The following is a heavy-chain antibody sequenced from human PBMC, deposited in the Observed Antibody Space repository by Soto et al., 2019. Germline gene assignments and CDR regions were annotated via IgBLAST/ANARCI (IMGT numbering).Heavy chain of an antibody. CDR2: IYDSGST. V-gene: IGHV4-30-2*01. D-gene: IGHD2-15*01. J-gene: IGHJ6*02. CDR3: ARVHCSAGTCLDGLDF. Sequence: PSETLSLTCAVSGDSISRGGYSWTWIRQPPGKALEWIGNIYDSGSTSYNPSLKSRVTMSVDTSKNQFSLRLTSVTAADTAVYYCARVHCSAGTCLDGLDFWGQGTTVTVSS. CDR1: GDSISRGGYS.